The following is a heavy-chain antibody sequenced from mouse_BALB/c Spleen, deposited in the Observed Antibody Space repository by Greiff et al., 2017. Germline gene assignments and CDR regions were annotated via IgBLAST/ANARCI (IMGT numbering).Heavy chain of an antibody. Sequence: EVQVVESGGGLVQPGGSRKLSCAASGFTFSSFGMHWVRQAPEKGLEWVAYISSGSSTIYYADTVKGRFTVSRDNPKNTLFLQMTSLRSEDTAMYYCARGGFDYWGQGTTLTVSS. CDR3: ARGGFDY. J-gene: IGHJ2*01. V-gene: IGHV5-17*02. CDR2: ISSGSSTI. CDR1: GFTFSSFG.